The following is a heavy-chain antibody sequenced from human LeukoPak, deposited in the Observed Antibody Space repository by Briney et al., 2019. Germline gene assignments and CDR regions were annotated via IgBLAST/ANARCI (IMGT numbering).Heavy chain of an antibody. CDR3: ARDPAYGGYEGSFDY. Sequence: SETLSLTCTVSDDSISTYYWSWIRQPPGKGLEWIGYLYYTGYTKYNPSLKSRVTISLGTSKNQFSLKLTSVTSTDTAVYYCARDPAYGGYEGSFDYWGQGVLVTVSS. D-gene: IGHD5-12*01. CDR1: DDSISTYY. V-gene: IGHV4-59*01. J-gene: IGHJ4*02. CDR2: LYYTGYT.